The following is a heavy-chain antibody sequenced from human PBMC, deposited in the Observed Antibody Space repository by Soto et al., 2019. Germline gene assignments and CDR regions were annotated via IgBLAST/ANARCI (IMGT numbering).Heavy chain of an antibody. CDR1: GFTFSSYW. V-gene: IGHV3-74*01. CDR2: INEDGSTI. J-gene: IGHJ4*02. D-gene: IGHD3-16*01. Sequence: EVQLVESGGGLVQPGGSLRLSCAASGFTFSSYWMHWVRQAPGKGLVWVSRINEDGSTINYADSVKGRFTISRDNAKNTLNRERNGRRAEETAVYSCTRDMGGRGGYWGQGTLVTVSS. CDR3: TRDMGGRGGY.